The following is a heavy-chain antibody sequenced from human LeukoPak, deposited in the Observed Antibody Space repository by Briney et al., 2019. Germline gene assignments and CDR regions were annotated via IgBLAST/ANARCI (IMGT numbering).Heavy chain of an antibody. CDR2: ISSSSSYI. Sequence: GGSLRLSCAASGFTFSSYSMNWVRQAPGKGLEWVSSISSSSSYIYYADSVKGRFTISRDNAKNSLYLQMNSLRAEDTAVYYCAREDLWFAPGHLYYYGMDVWGQGTTVTVSS. J-gene: IGHJ6*02. CDR3: AREDLWFAPGHLYYYGMDV. D-gene: IGHD3-10*01. CDR1: GFTFSSYS. V-gene: IGHV3-21*01.